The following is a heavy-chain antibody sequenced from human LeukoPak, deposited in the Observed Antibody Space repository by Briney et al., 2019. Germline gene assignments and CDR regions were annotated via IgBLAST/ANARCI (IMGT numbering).Heavy chain of an antibody. D-gene: IGHD1-26*01. J-gene: IGHJ4*02. Sequence: ASVNVSCKASGYTFTSYYMHWVRQAPGQGLEWMGMINPSGGSTSYAQKFQGRVTITADESTSTAYMELSSLRSEDTAVYYCAREISSGSYDYWGQGTLVTVSS. CDR2: INPSGGST. CDR1: GYTFTSYY. V-gene: IGHV1-46*01. CDR3: AREISSGSYDY.